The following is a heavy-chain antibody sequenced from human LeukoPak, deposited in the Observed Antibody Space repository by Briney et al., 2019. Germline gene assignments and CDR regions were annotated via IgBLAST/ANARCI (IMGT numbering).Heavy chain of an antibody. CDR1: GYSISSAYY. CDR2: FHYSGST. CDR3: ARGFHYGDYGY. D-gene: IGHD4-17*01. J-gene: IGHJ4*02. V-gene: IGHV4-38-2*02. Sequence: PSETLSLTCTVSGYSISSAYYWGWIRQPPGKGLEWIGSFHYSGSTYYNPSLKSRVTISVDMSKNQFSLKLTSVTAADTAVYYCARGFHYGDYGYWGQGTLVTVSS.